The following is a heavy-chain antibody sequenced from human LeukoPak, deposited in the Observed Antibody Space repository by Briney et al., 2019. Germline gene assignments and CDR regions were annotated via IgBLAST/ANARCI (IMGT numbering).Heavy chain of an antibody. D-gene: IGHD6-19*01. CDR1: AFTFSSYA. J-gene: IGHJ4*02. CDR3: AKDNRRHYTSGPNPDSLH. Sequence: GGSLRLSCAASAFTFSSYAMSWVRQAPGKGLEWVSGISWNSGSIDYADSVKGRFTISRDNAKNSLYLQMNSLRVEDTAFYYCAKDNRRHYTSGPNPDSLHWGQGALVTVSS. V-gene: IGHV3-9*01. CDR2: ISWNSGSI.